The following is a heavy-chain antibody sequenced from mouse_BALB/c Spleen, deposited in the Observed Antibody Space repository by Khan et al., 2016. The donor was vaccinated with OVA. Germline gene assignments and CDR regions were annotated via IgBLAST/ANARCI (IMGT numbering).Heavy chain of an antibody. CDR2: ILPGSGSN. V-gene: IGHV1-9*01. CDR3: ARGNYYGGSSGFGY. D-gene: IGHD1-1*01. J-gene: IGHJ3*01. Sequence: LEVSGAELMKPGASVKISCKATGYTFSSYWIEWVQQRPGHGLEWLGEILPGSGSNYYTEKFKGKATFTADTSDNKAYMQLSSLTSEDSAVDSCARGNYYGGSSGFGYWGQGTLVTVSA. CDR1: GYTFSSYW.